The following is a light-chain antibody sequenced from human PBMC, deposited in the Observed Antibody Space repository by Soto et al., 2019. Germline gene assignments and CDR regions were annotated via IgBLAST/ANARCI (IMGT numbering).Light chain of an antibody. CDR2: GAS. J-gene: IGKJ1*01. V-gene: IGKV3-20*01. CDR1: QSVSNNY. Sequence: EIVWTQSPGTLSLSPGERATLSCRASQSVSNNYLTWYQQKPGQAPRLLIYGASSRATGIPDRFSGYGSGKDFTLTISRLEPEDFAVYYCLQYGSSPRTFGQGTKVEIK. CDR3: LQYGSSPRT.